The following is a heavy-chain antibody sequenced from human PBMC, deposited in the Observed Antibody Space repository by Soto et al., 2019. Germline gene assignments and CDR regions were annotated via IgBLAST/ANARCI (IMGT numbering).Heavy chain of an antibody. CDR3: AKDGSYGYDYFDY. V-gene: IGHV3-30*18. J-gene: IGHJ4*02. Sequence: GGSLRLSCAASGFTFSSYGMHWVRQAPGKGLEWVAVISYDGSNKYYADSVKGRLTISRDNSKNTLYLQMNSLRAEDTAVYYCAKDGSYGYDYFDYWGQGTLVTVSS. CDR2: ISYDGSNK. CDR1: GFTFSSYG. D-gene: IGHD5-18*01.